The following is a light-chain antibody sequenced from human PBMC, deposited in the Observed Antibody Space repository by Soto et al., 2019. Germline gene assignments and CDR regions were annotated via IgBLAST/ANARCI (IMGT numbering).Light chain of an antibody. CDR2: KAS. Sequence: DIQMTQSPSTLSASVGDRVTITCRASQSISNWLAWHQQKPGKAPKLLIYKASNLESGVPSRFSGSGSGTESTLTISSLQPDDFATYYCQQYNSYRAFGQRTKVDI. J-gene: IGKJ1*01. CDR3: QQYNSYRA. CDR1: QSISNW. V-gene: IGKV1-5*03.